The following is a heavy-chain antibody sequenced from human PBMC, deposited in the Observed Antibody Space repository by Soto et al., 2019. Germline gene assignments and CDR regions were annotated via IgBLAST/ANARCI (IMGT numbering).Heavy chain of an antibody. D-gene: IGHD6-13*01. CDR2: IIPICGTA. CDR1: GYTFSSYA. Sequence: ASVKVSCKASGYTFSSYAISWVRQAPGQGLEWMGGIIPICGTATYAQKFQGRVTITADESTSTAYMELSSLRSEDTAVYYCARRGIAAHAGGMDVWGQGATVTVSS. J-gene: IGHJ6*02. CDR3: ARRGIAAHAGGMDV. V-gene: IGHV1-69*13.